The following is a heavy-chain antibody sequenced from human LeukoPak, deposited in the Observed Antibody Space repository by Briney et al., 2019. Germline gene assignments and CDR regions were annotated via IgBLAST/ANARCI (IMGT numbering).Heavy chain of an antibody. CDR3: TRDRSRAEDD. J-gene: IGHJ4*02. CDR2: INQGGSDK. CDR1: GFTFSGHW. Sequence: TGGSLRLSCAASGFTFSGHWMSWVRQAPGKGLEWVANINQGGSDKYYVDSVKGRFTTSRDNANNLLYLQMNSLRGEDTAVYYCTRDRSRAEDDWGQGTLVTVSS. V-gene: IGHV3-7*01. D-gene: IGHD1-14*01.